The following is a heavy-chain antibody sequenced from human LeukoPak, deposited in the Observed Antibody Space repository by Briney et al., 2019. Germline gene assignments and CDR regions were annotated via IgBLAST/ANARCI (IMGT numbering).Heavy chain of an antibody. CDR1: GGSTNSFY. Sequence: SETLSLTCTVPGGSTNSFYWNWIRQPPGKGLEWIGYIYYSGTTNYNPSLKSRVTMSIDPSKNQFSLNLKSVTAANTAVYYCARGGIVEAVDGFDIWGQGTRAIVSS. CDR3: ARGGIVEAVDGFDI. CDR2: IYYSGTT. J-gene: IGHJ3*02. V-gene: IGHV4-59*01. D-gene: IGHD1-26*01.